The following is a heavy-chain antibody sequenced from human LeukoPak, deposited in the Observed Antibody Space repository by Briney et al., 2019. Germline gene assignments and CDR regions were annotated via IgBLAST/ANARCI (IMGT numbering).Heavy chain of an antibody. J-gene: IGHJ4*02. Sequence: PGGSLRLSCAASGFTFSSYAMHWVRQAPGKGLEWVAVISYDGSNKYYADSVKGRFTISRDNSKNTLYLQMNSLRAEDTAVYYCAKDGPPVAFDYWGQGTLVTVSS. CDR2: ISYDGSNK. CDR3: AKDGPPVAFDY. V-gene: IGHV3-30-3*01. D-gene: IGHD3/OR15-3a*01. CDR1: GFTFSSYA.